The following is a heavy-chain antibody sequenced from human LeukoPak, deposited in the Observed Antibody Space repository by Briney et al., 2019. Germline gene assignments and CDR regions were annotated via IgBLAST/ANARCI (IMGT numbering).Heavy chain of an antibody. D-gene: IGHD3-22*01. J-gene: IGHJ4*02. Sequence: PGGSLRLSCAASGFTFSSYIMNWVRQAPGEGLEWVSSISSSSSYIYYADSVKGRFTISRDNAKNSLYLQMNSLRAEDTAVYYCARQASSSVYYNFDYWGQGTLVTVSS. V-gene: IGHV3-21*01. CDR1: GFTFSSYI. CDR3: ARQASSSVYYNFDY. CDR2: ISSSSSYI.